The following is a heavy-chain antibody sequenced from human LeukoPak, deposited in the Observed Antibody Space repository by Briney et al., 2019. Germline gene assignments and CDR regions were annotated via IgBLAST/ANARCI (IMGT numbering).Heavy chain of an antibody. V-gene: IGHV1-2*02. CDR2: INPNSGGT. D-gene: IGHD2-15*01. Sequence: ASVKVSYKASGYTFTGYYMHWVRQAPGQGLEWMGWINPNSGGTNYAQKFQGRVTMTRDTSISTAYMELSRLRSDDTAVYYCARERRYCSGGSCPHGMDVWGQGTTVTVSS. CDR3: ARERRYCSGGSCPHGMDV. J-gene: IGHJ6*02. CDR1: GYTFTGYY.